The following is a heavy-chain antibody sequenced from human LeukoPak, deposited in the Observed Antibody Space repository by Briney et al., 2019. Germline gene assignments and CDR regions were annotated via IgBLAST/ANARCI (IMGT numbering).Heavy chain of an antibody. J-gene: IGHJ6*02. CDR3: AREEIAYYYYGMDV. D-gene: IGHD3-22*01. CDR1: GYTFTTYY. V-gene: IGHV1-46*01. Sequence: ASVKVSCKASGYTFTTYYMHWVRQAPGQGLEWMGIINPSGGSTSYAQKFQGRVTMTRDASTSTVYMELNSLRSEDTAVYYCAREEIAYYYYGMDVWGQGTTVTVSS. CDR2: INPSGGST.